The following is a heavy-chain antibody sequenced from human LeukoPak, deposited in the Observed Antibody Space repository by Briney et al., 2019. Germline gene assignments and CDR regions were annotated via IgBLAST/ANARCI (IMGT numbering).Heavy chain of an antibody. CDR1: GVSISGYY. Sequence: PSETLSLTCTVSGVSISGYYWSWIRQPPGKGLEWIGEINHSRRTHYNPSLKSRVTISVDTSKNQFSLKLSSVTAADTAVYYCARGGSQFGELKFRRRNWFDPWGQGTLVTVSS. CDR2: INHSRRT. CDR3: ARGGSQFGELKFRRRNWFDP. D-gene: IGHD3-10*01. J-gene: IGHJ5*02. V-gene: IGHV4-34*01.